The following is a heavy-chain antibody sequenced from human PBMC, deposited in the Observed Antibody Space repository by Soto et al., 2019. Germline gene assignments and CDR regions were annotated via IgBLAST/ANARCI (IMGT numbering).Heavy chain of an antibody. V-gene: IGHV5-10-1*01. CDR2: IDPSDSYT. Sequence: PGESLKISCKGSGYRFTSYWSSWVRKLPGKGLEWMGRIDPSDSYTNYSPSSQGHVTISADKSISTAYLQWSSLKASDTAMYYCARLQAAAGDNDLTFDYWGQGTLVTSPQ. CDR1: GYRFTSYW. CDR3: ARLQAAAGDNDLTFDY. D-gene: IGHD6-13*01. J-gene: IGHJ4*02.